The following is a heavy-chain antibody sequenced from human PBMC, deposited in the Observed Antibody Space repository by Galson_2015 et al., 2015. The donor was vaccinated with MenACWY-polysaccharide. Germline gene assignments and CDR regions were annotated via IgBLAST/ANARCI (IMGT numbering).Heavy chain of an antibody. CDR2: ISWNSGIM. Sequence: SLRLSCAVSGFTFDKYAMHWVRQAPGKGLEWVSSISWNSGIMDYADSVKGRFIISRDNAKNSLYLQMNSLRPEDTALYYCAKPGGFTIALELDSWGQGTLVTVSS. D-gene: IGHD3-10*01. CDR3: AKPGGFTIALELDS. CDR1: GFTFDKYA. J-gene: IGHJ4*02. V-gene: IGHV3-9*01.